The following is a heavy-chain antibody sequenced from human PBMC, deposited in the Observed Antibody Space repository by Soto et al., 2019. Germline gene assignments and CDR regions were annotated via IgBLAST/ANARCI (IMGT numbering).Heavy chain of an antibody. CDR1: GFTFSSYS. D-gene: IGHD3-22*01. Sequence: EVQLVESGGGLVQPGGSLRLSCAASGFTFSSYSMNWVRQAPGKGLEWVSYISSSSSTIYYADSVKGRFTISRDNAKNSLYLQMNSLRDEDTAVYYCARDKGYYYDGSGYGDYWGQGTLVTVSS. V-gene: IGHV3-48*02. CDR3: ARDKGYYYDGSGYGDY. CDR2: ISSSSSTI. J-gene: IGHJ4*02.